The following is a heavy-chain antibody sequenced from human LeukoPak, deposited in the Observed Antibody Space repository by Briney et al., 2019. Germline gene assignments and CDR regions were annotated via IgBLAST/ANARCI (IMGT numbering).Heavy chain of an antibody. J-gene: IGHJ5*02. CDR3: AKGARGDTVTSIVGLNWFDP. Sequence: GGSLRLSCAASGITFRSYGMHCVRQAPGKGLECVAVISYDGSHKYSADSVKGRFSISRDNSKNTLYLQMNSLRADDTAVYYCAKGARGDTVTSIVGLNWFDPWGQGTLVTVSS. CDR1: GITFRSYG. CDR2: ISYDGSHK. V-gene: IGHV3-30*18. D-gene: IGHD4-17*01.